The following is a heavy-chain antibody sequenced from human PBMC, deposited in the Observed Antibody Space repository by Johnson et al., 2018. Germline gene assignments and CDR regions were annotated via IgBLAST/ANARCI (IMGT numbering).Heavy chain of an antibody. D-gene: IGHD1-1*01. CDR1: GFTFNKYW. CDR2: TNEDGSEK. V-gene: IGHV3-7*01. J-gene: IGHJ3*02. Sequence: VQLVESGGGLVQPGGSLRLSCAASGFTFNKYWMNWVRQAPGKWLERVASTNEDGSEKYYGDSVKGRFTISRDNAKNSLYLQMDSLRVDDTAMYFCARRVLRALDIWGQGTMVTVSS. CDR3: ARRVLRALDI.